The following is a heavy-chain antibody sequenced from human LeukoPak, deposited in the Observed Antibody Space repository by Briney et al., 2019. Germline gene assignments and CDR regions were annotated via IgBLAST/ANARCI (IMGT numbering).Heavy chain of an antibody. Sequence: PGGSLRLSCAASGFTFSIYRMNWVRQAPGKGLEWVSIIYSGGSTYYADSVKGRFTISRHNSKNTLYLQMNSLRAEDTAVYYCAREVGGSAFDIWGQGTMVTVSS. J-gene: IGHJ3*02. V-gene: IGHV3-53*04. CDR3: AREVGGSAFDI. D-gene: IGHD3-16*01. CDR1: GFTFSIYR. CDR2: IYSGGST.